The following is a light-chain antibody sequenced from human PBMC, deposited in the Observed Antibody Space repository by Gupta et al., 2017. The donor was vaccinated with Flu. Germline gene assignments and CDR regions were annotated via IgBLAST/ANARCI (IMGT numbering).Light chain of an antibody. Sequence: GQGARITCAGDALAKHLAYWYQKKSGQDPVMVISRETERPSGIPERFSGSTSGTIVTLTIAGAQADDEADYFCLSADRSGTYVVFGGGTRLTVL. CDR1: ALAKHL. J-gene: IGLJ2*01. V-gene: IGLV3-25*03. CDR2: RET. CDR3: LSADRSGTYVV.